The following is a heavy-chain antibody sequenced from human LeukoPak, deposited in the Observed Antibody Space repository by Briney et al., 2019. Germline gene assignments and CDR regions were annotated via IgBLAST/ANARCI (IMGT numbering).Heavy chain of an antibody. V-gene: IGHV4-61*02. CDR1: GGSIGSGSYY. CDR2: IYTSGST. J-gene: IGHJ6*02. D-gene: IGHD6-13*01. Sequence: SQTLSLTCTVSGGSIGSGSYYWSWIRQPAGKGLEWIGRIYTSGSTNYNPSLKSRVTISVDTSKNQFSLKLSSVTAADTAVYYCARDTAAATYYYYGMDVWGQGTTVTVSS. CDR3: ARDTAAATYYYYGMDV.